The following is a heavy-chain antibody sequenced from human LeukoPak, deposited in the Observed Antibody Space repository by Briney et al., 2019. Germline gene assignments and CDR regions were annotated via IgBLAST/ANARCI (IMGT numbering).Heavy chain of an antibody. D-gene: IGHD6-19*01. CDR3: ARGSTYSSGWYTGFDY. V-gene: IGHV3-21*01. Sequence: GGSLRLSCAASGFTFSSYSMTWVRQAPGKGLEWVSSITSSSSYIYYADSVKGRFTISRDNAKNSLYLQMNSLRAEDTAVYYCARGSTYSSGWYTGFDYWGQGTLVTVSS. CDR2: ITSSSSYI. J-gene: IGHJ4*02. CDR1: GFTFSSYS.